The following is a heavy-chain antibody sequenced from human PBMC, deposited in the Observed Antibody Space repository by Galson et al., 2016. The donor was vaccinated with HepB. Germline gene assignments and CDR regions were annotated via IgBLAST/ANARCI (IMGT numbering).Heavy chain of an antibody. CDR3: ARLMTVGGGFVDTAHLGGFEY. CDR1: GYTLTSYH. V-gene: IGHV1-18*04. Sequence: SVKVSCKASGYTLTSYHITWVRQAPGQGLEWMGWISPYNGNTNYPQKFQGRVIMTTDTSTSTGYMELRSLRSDDTAVYYCARLMTVGGGFVDTAHLGGFEYWGQGTLVTVSS. D-gene: IGHD5-18*01. J-gene: IGHJ4*02. CDR2: ISPYNGNT.